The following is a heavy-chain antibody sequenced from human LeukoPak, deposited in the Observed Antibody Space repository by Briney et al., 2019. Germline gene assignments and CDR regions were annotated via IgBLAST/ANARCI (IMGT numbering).Heavy chain of an antibody. Sequence: GESLRLSCAASGFTFSSYWMSWVRQAPGKGLEWVANIKQDGSEKYYVDSVKGRFTISRDNAKNSLYLQMNSLRAEDTAVYYCARNPPRGPYSSSWHIDYWGQGTLVTVSS. J-gene: IGHJ4*02. CDR1: GFTFSSYW. CDR2: IKQDGSEK. D-gene: IGHD6-13*01. V-gene: IGHV3-7*01. CDR3: ARNPPRGPYSSSWHIDY.